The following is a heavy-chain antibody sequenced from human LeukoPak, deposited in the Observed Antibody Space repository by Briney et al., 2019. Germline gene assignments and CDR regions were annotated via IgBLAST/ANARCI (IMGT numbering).Heavy chain of an antibody. CDR3: AETAYGSSGWYGAFDY. CDR1: GGTFSSYA. V-gene: IGHV1-69*13. Sequence: ASVKVSCKASGGTFSSYAISWVRQAPGQGLEWMGGIIPIFGTANYAQKFQGRVTITADESTSTAYMELSSLRPEDTAVYYCAETAYGSSGWYGAFDYWGQGTLVTVSS. J-gene: IGHJ4*02. CDR2: IIPIFGTA. D-gene: IGHD6-19*01.